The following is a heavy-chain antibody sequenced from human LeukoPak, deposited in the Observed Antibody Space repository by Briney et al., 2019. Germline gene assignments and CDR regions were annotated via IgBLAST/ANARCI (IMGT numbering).Heavy chain of an antibody. D-gene: IGHD2-2*01. CDR2: ISGSGCST. CDR1: GFTFSSYA. Sequence: GGSLRLSCAASGFTFSSYAMSWVRQAPGKGLEWVSAISGSGCSTYYADSVKGRFTISRDNSKNTLDLQMNSLRAEDTAVYYCAKGGYCSSTSCYGYYYYYYMDVWGKGTTVTVSS. J-gene: IGHJ6*03. V-gene: IGHV3-23*01. CDR3: AKGGYCSSTSCYGYYYYYYMDV.